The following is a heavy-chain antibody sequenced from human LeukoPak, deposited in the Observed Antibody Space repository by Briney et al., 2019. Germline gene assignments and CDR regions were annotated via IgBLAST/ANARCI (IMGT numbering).Heavy chain of an antibody. J-gene: IGHJ4*02. V-gene: IGHV3-30-3*01. Sequence: PGGSLRLSCAASGFTFSSYAMHWVRQAPGKGLEWVAVISDDGSNKYHADSVKGRFTISRDNSKNSLYLQMNILRAEDTAVYYCARGRTYYDRNGYFDYWGQGTLVTVSS. D-gene: IGHD3-22*01. CDR3: ARGRTYYDRNGYFDY. CDR2: ISDDGSNK. CDR1: GFTFSSYA.